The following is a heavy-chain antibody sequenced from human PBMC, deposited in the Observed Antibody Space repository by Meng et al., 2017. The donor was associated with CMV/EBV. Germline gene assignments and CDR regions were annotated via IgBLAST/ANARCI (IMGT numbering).Heavy chain of an antibody. CDR2: INHSGST. CDR3: ARGQGDFWSGYSVYHYYGMDV. CDR1: GGSFSGYY. D-gene: IGHD3-3*01. V-gene: IGHV4-34*01. J-gene: IGHJ6*02. Sequence: SETLSLTCAVYGGSFSGYYWSWIRQPPGKGLEWIGEINHSGSTNYNPSLKSRVTISVDTSKNQFSLKLSSVTAADTAVYYCARGQGDFWSGYSVYHYYGMDVWGQGTTVTVSS.